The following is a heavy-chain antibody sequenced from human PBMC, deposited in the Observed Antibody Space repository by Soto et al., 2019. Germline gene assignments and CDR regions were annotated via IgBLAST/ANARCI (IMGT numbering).Heavy chain of an antibody. J-gene: IGHJ6*02. D-gene: IGHD2-2*01. CDR1: GGSFSGYY. CDR3: ARASSHRTHRYYYYYGMDV. V-gene: IGHV4-34*01. CDR2: INHSGST. Sequence: AVYGGSFSGYYGSWIRQPPGKGLEWIGEINHSGSTNYNPSLKSRVTISADTSKNQFSLKLSSVTAADTAVYYCARASSHRTHRYYYYYGMDVWGQGTTVTVSS.